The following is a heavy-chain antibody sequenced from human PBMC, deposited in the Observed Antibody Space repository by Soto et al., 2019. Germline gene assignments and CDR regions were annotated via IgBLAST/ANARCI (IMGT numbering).Heavy chain of an antibody. D-gene: IGHD3-22*01. J-gene: IGHJ5*02. CDR2: ISGSGGST. CDR1: GFTFSSYA. CDR3: AKDLLDSSGYYFDWFDP. V-gene: IGHV3-23*01. Sequence: GGSLRLSCAASGFTFSSYAMSWVRQAPGKGLEWVSAISGSGGSTYYADSVKGRFTISRDNSKNTLYLQMNSLRAEDTAVYYCAKDLLDSSGYYFDWFDPWGQGTLVTVSS.